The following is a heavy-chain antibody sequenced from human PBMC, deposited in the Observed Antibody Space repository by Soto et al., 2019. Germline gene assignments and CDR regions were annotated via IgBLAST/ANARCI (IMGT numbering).Heavy chain of an antibody. CDR2: IWYDGSNI. J-gene: IGHJ4*02. D-gene: IGHD6-19*01. CDR1: GVTFSSYG. CDR3: ARAYAGGWFYFDY. V-gene: IGHV3-33*01. Sequence: QVQLVESGGGVVQPGRSLRLSCAASGVTFSSYGMHWVRQAPGKGLEWMAVIWYDGSNIYYADSVKGRFTISRDNSKNTLYLQMNSLRAEDTAVYYCARAYAGGWFYFDYWGQGTLVTVSS.